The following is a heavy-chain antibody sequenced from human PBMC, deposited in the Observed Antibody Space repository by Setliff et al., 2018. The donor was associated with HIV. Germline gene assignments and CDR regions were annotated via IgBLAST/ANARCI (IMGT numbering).Heavy chain of an antibody. CDR3: ARGALLAVFDFDH. V-gene: IGHV1-18*01. CDR1: GYRFNTYG. Sequence: ASVKVSCKASGYRFNTYGISWVRQAPGQGLEWMGWISPYNGDTRSAQSLQGRVTLTTDTSTNTAYMEMRTLRSDDTAVYFCARGALLAVFDFDHWGHGTLVTVSS. J-gene: IGHJ4*01. D-gene: IGHD3-10*01. CDR2: ISPYNGDT.